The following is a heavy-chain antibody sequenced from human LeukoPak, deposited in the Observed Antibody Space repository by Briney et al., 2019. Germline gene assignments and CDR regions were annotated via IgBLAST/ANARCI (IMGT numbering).Heavy chain of an antibody. Sequence: PGGSLRLSCVASGFTFSTYSMDWVRQAPGKGLEWVANIKQDGSEKYYVDSVKGRFTISRDNAKNSLHLQMNTLRAEDTAVYYCAKAGYGSGSSSFDQWGQGTLVTVSS. D-gene: IGHD3-10*01. CDR3: AKAGYGSGSSSFDQ. CDR2: IKQDGSEK. CDR1: GFTFSTYS. V-gene: IGHV3-7*01. J-gene: IGHJ4*02.